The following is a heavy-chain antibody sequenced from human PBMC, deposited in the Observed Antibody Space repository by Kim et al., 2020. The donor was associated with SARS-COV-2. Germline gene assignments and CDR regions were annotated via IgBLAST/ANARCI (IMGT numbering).Heavy chain of an antibody. CDR3: ARASGSGRHGYGMDV. Sequence: SETLSLTCTVSDGSMSTSGYYWNWIRQNPGKGLEWIGFIYNSGITSYNPSLKSRVTITLDTSENKISLKVTSVTAADTAVYFCARASGSGRHGYGMDVWG. CDR2: IYNSGIT. D-gene: IGHD3-10*01. CDR1: DGSMSTSGYY. V-gene: IGHV4-31*03. J-gene: IGHJ6*01.